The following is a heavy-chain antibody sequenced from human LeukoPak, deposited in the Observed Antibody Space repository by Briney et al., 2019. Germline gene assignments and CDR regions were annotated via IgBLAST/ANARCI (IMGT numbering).Heavy chain of an antibody. V-gene: IGHV3-21*01. Sequence: GGSLRLSCAVSGFTFSSYSMNWVRQAPGKGLEWVSSISISSSYIYYADSVKGRYTISRDNAKNSLYLQMNSPRAEDTAVYYCARAERVQQLVYYYYYMDVWGKGTTVTVSS. J-gene: IGHJ6*03. D-gene: IGHD6-6*01. CDR2: ISISSSYI. CDR1: GFTFSSYS. CDR3: ARAERVQQLVYYYYYMDV.